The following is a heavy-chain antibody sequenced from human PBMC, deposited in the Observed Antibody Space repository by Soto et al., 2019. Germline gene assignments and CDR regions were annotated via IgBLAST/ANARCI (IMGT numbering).Heavy chain of an antibody. CDR1: GFTFSSYA. CDR3: AKDHTVAIRDAFDI. D-gene: IGHD4-4*01. CDR2: ISDSGTGT. V-gene: IGHV3-23*01. J-gene: IGHJ3*02. Sequence: EVQILESGGGLVQPGGSLRLSCAASGFTFSSYAMYWVRQAPGKGLAWVSGISDSGTGTYYADSVKGRFTISRDNSKNTEYMQMKSLRAEDTAVYYCAKDHTVAIRDAFDIWGQGTMVNVSS.